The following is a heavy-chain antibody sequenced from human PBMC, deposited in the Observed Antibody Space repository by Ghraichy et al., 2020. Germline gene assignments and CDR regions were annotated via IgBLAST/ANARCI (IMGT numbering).Heavy chain of an antibody. V-gene: IGHV1-18*01. Sequence: ASVKVSCKASGYTFTSYGISWVRQAPGQGLEWMGWISAYNGNTNYAQKLQGRVTMTTDTSTSTAYMELRSLRSDDTAVYYCARAGSYSSSWYYFDYWGQGTLVTVSS. CDR3: ARAGSYSSSWYYFDY. J-gene: IGHJ4*02. CDR2: ISAYNGNT. D-gene: IGHD6-13*01. CDR1: GYTFTSYG.